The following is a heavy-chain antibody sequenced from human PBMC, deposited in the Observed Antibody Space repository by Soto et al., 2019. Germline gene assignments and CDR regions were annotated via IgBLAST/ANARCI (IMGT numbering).Heavy chain of an antibody. Sequence: GGSLRLSCVASGCTVINNYMSWIRQAPGRGLEWVSAISNTGSTYYAGSVKGRSTISRDSSTNTLYLEVNSLRADDTAVYYCAKVNVVVVAATFEYEYYFDYWGQGTLVTVSS. D-gene: IGHD2-15*01. J-gene: IGHJ4*02. CDR1: GCTVINNY. CDR3: AKVNVVVVAATFEYEYYFDY. CDR2: ISNTGST. V-gene: IGHV3-53*01.